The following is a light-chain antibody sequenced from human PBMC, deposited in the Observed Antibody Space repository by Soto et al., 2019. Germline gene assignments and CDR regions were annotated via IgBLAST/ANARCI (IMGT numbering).Light chain of an antibody. CDR2: EVN. V-gene: IGLV2-14*01. Sequence: QAVVTQPASVSGSPGQSITISCTGTSSDVGGYNYVSWYQQHPGKAPKLMIYEVNNRPSGVSNRFSGSKSGSTASLTISGLQAEDEADYYCSSYTSSSTLGVFGTGTKVTVL. CDR1: SSDVGGYNY. CDR3: SSYTSSSTLGV. J-gene: IGLJ1*01.